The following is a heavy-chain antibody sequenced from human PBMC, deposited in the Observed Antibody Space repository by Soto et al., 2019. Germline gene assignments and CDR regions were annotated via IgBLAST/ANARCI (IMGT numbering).Heavy chain of an antibody. V-gene: IGHV4-61*01. CDR1: GGSVSSGSYY. CDR3: ARDRGVQLWSPPGMDV. D-gene: IGHD5-18*01. Sequence: SETLSLTCTVSGGSVSSGSYYWSWIRQPPGKGLEWIGYIYYSGSTNYNPSLKSRVTISVDTSKNQCSLKLSSVTAADTAVYYCARDRGVQLWSPPGMDVWGQGTTVTVSS. J-gene: IGHJ6*02. CDR2: IYYSGST.